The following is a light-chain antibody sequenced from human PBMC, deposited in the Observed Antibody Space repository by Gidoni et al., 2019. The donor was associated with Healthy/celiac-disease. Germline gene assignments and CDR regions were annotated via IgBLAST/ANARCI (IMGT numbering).Light chain of an antibody. V-gene: IGKV3-20*01. CDR3: QQYGSTPYT. Sequence: EIVLTQSPGPLSLSPGERATLPCRASQSVGSSYLAWYQQKPGQAPRPLIYGAASRATGIPDRFSGSGSGTDFTLTISRLEPEDFAVYYCQQYGSTPYTFGQGTKLEIK. J-gene: IGKJ2*01. CDR1: QSVGSSY. CDR2: GAA.